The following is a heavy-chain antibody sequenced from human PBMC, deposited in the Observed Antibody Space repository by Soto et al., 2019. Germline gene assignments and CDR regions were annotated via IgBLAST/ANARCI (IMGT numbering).Heavy chain of an antibody. D-gene: IGHD6-6*01. CDR1: GYTFTNYG. Sequence: QVQLVQSGAEVKKPGASGKVSCKASGYTFTNYGINWVRQAPGQGLKWLGWVSAYNGERRYAQRVQARVIMTTDTATTTAYMELRSLSSDDTAVYYCSRGTSIPASGACWGQGTRVTVSS. CDR2: VSAYNGER. CDR3: SRGTSIPASGAC. V-gene: IGHV1-18*01. J-gene: IGHJ4*01.